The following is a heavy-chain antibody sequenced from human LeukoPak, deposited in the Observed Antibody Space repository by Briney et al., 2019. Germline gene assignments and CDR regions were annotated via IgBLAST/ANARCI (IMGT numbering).Heavy chain of an antibody. Sequence: GGSLRLSCAASGFTFDNYAMNWVRQAPGEELEWVSYISGGGAKRHYSDSVKGRFTISRDNPKNTLYLQINNLRAEDTAMYYCAKCSAGYYNDAFDIWGRGTMVTVSS. V-gene: IGHV3-23*01. CDR1: GFTFDNYA. CDR2: ISGGGAKR. CDR3: AKCSAGYYNDAFDI. J-gene: IGHJ3*02. D-gene: IGHD3-10*02.